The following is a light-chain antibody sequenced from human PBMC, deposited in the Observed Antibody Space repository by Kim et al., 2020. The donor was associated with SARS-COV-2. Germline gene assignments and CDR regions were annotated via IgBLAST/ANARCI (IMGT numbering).Light chain of an antibody. CDR1: SSGGGGYNY. J-gene: IGLJ2*01. V-gene: IGLV2-14*03. Sequence: GKSINISCHGTSSGGGGYNYVAWYQQDPGKAHKLMSYDVSDRHSGVSNRFSGSKSGNTASLTISRRQAEDEADYYCSSYTSSSTRVFGGETQLTVL. CDR3: SSYTSSSTRV. CDR2: DVS.